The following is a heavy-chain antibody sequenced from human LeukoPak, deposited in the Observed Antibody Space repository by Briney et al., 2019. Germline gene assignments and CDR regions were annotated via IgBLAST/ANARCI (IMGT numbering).Heavy chain of an antibody. CDR2: IYYSGST. CDR3: ARGYYYYYMDV. J-gene: IGHJ6*03. Sequence: SETLSLTCTVSGGSISSHYWSWIRQPPGKGLEWIGYIYYSGSTNYNPSLKGRVTISVDTSKNQFSLKLSSVTAADTAVYYCARGYYYYYMDVWGKGTTVTVSS. CDR1: GGSISSHY. V-gene: IGHV4-59*11.